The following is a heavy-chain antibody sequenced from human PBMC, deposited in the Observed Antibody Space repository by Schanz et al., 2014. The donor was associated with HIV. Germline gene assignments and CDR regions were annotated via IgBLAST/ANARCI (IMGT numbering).Heavy chain of an antibody. CDR3: ASTEFPYSSSSDYYYGMDV. CDR1: GFTFSSHG. J-gene: IGHJ6*02. Sequence: VQLLESGGGVVQPGRSLRLSCAASGFTFSSHGMHWVRQAPGKGLEWVAVIWFDGSNKYYADSVKGRFTISRDNSKKTLYLQMNSLRAGDTAVYYCASTEFPYSSSSDYYYGMDVWGQGTTVTVSS. D-gene: IGHD6-6*01. V-gene: IGHV3-33*01. CDR2: IWFDGSNK.